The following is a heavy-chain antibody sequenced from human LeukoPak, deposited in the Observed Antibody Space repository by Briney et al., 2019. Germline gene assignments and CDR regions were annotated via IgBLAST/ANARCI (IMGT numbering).Heavy chain of an antibody. Sequence: SETLSLTCTVSGGSINNFYWTWLRHRPGKGLEWIGYVSYSGKTDYNRSLKRRVTISVEKSKNQFFLRIKYVTAADTAMYYCARPIGITLFGAVTHDAFDIWGQGTMVTVSS. J-gene: IGHJ3*02. CDR3: ARPIGITLFGAVTHDAFDI. CDR2: VSYSGKT. D-gene: IGHD3-3*01. CDR1: GGSINNFY. V-gene: IGHV4-59*01.